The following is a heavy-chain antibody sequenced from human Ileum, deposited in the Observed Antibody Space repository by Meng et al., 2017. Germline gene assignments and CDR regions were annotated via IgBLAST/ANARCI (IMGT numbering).Heavy chain of an antibody. Sequence: QVQLQQWGAGLLKPSETLSLTFVVYGGSFSIGDYYWSWVRQPLGKGLEWIGYIYYSGSTYYNPSLKSRAIMSVDTSKNHFSLKLSSVTAADTAVYYCARDRGGSYYFDYWGQGTLVTVSS. V-gene: IGHV4-30-4*01. CDR3: ARDRGGSYYFDY. D-gene: IGHD2-15*01. CDR1: GGSFSIGDYY. J-gene: IGHJ4*02. CDR2: IYYSGST.